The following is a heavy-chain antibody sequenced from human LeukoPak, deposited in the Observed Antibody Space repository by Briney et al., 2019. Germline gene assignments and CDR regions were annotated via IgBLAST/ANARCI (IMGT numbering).Heavy chain of an antibody. D-gene: IGHD3-10*01. CDR1: GFTFSSYG. CDR3: AKEWYVGSPPDY. J-gene: IGHJ4*02. V-gene: IGHV3-30*18. CDR2: TSYDGSNK. Sequence: GGSLRLSCAASGFTFSSYGMHWVRQAPGKGLEWVAVTSYDGSNKYYADSVKGRFTISRDNSKNTLYLQMNSLRPEDTGLYYCAKEWYVGSPPDYWGQGTQVTVSS.